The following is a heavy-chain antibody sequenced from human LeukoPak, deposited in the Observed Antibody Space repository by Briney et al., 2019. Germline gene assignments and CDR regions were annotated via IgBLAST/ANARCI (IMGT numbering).Heavy chain of an antibody. D-gene: IGHD1-26*01. J-gene: IGHJ6*03. CDR2: IYPGDSDT. CDR1: GYSFTSYW. CDR3: ARQRHGGSYYKVDYYYYMDV. Sequence: GESLKISCKGSGYSFTSYWIGWVRQMPGKGLEWMGIIYPGDSDTRYSPSFQGQVTISADKSISTAYLQWSSLKASDTAMYYCARQRHGGSYYKVDYYYYMDVWGKGTTVTASS. V-gene: IGHV5-51*01.